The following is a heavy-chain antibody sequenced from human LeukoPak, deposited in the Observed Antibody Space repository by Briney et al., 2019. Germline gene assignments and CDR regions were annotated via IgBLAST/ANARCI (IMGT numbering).Heavy chain of an antibody. V-gene: IGHV3-30*03. CDR3: ASRAIAVANA. Sequence: GRSLRLSCAASGFTFSSYGMHWVRQAPGKGLEWVAVISYDGSNKYYADSVKGRFTISRDNSKNTLYLQMNSLRAEDTAVYYCASRAIAVANARGQGTLVTVSS. CDR1: GFTFSSYG. J-gene: IGHJ4*02. CDR2: ISYDGSNK. D-gene: IGHD6-19*01.